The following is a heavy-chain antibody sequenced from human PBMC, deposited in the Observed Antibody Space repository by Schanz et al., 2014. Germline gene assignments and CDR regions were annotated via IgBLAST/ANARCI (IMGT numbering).Heavy chain of an antibody. CDR3: AIIGVMVAVAGARGDS. V-gene: IGHV3-11*06. CDR2: ISGTTTYT. CDR1: GFTFSDYY. D-gene: IGHD6-19*01. Sequence: QVQLVESGGGLVKPGGSLRLSCAASGFTFSDYYMSWIRQAPGKGLEWVSYISGTTTYTNYADSVKGRFTISRDNAKNSRFLQMIRLRAEDSALDYCAIIGVMVAVAGARGDSWGQGTLVTVSS. J-gene: IGHJ4*02.